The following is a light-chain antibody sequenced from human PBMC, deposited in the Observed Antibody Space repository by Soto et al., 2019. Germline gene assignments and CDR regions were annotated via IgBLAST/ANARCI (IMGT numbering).Light chain of an antibody. V-gene: IGLV2-23*01. CDR2: EGS. CDR1: SSDVGSYNL. CDR3: CSYAGSSTPNSV. Sequence: QSELTQAAYVCRSPGPPNTITCTGTSSDVGSYNLVSWYQQHPGKAPKLMIYEGSKRPSGVSNRFSGSKSGNTASLTISGLQAEDQADYYCCSYAGSSTPNSVFGTGTKVTVL. J-gene: IGLJ1*01.